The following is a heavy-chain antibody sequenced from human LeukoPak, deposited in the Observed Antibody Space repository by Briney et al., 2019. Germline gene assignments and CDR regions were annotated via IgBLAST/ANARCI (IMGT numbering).Heavy chain of an antibody. Sequence: SETLSLTCAIYGGSFSGDYWSWIRQPPGKRLEWIGEINHSGSTNYNPSLKSQVTISADTSKNQFSLRLSSVTAADTAVYYCAKFRWFGELVRWFDPWGQGTLVTVSS. CDR2: INHSGST. J-gene: IGHJ5*02. V-gene: IGHV4-34*01. CDR3: AKFRWFGELVRWFDP. CDR1: GGSFSGDY. D-gene: IGHD3-10*01.